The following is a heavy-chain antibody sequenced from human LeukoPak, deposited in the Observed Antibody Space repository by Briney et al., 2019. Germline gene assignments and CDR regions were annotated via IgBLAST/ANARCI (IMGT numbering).Heavy chain of an antibody. J-gene: IGHJ5*02. CDR3: ARDYGGNSGWFDP. Sequence: ASVKVSCKASGYTFTSYDLNWVRQATGQGLEWIGWMNPNSGNTGYAQKFQGRVTLTRSTSISTAYMKLRSLTSEDTAVYYCARDYGGNSGWFDPWGQGTLVTVSS. CDR1: GYTFTSYD. CDR2: MNPNSGNT. D-gene: IGHD4-23*01. V-gene: IGHV1-8*01.